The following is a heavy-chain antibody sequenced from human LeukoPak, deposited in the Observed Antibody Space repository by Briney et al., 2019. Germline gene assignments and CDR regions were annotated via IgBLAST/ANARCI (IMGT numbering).Heavy chain of an antibody. J-gene: IGHJ3*02. CDR1: GGSISSNSYY. CDR2: INYSGTT. CDR3: AREGGYCSSTSCYGWDAFDI. D-gene: IGHD2-2*01. Sequence: PSETLSLTCSVSGGSISSNSYYWGWIRQPPGKGLEWIGSINYSGTTYYNPSLKSRVIISVDTSKNQFSLKLSSVTAADTAVYYCAREGGYCSSTSCYGWDAFDIWGQGTMVTVSS. V-gene: IGHV4-39*07.